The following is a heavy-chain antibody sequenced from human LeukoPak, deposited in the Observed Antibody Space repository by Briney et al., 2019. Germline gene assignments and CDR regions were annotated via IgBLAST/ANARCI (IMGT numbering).Heavy chain of an antibody. CDR3: ARDLGGRAFDI. Sequence: SETLSLTCAVSGGSLSGYYWSWIRQPPGKGLEWIGNIYYSGSTNYNPSLKSRVTISVDTSKNQFSLKLSSVTAADTAVYYCARDLGGRAFDIWGQGTMVTVSS. J-gene: IGHJ3*02. D-gene: IGHD3-16*01. V-gene: IGHV4-59*13. CDR1: GGSLSGYY. CDR2: IYYSGST.